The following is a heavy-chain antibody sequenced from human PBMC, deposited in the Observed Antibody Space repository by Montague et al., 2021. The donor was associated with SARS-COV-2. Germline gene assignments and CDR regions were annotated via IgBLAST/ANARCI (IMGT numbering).Heavy chain of an antibody. CDR2: IFYTGST. CDR3: ARAQNICFIANCVNYFDY. D-gene: IGHD1-1*01. Sequence: SETLSLTCSVSGGSTSNYYWTWIRQSPGKGLQWIGYIFYTGSTKFNPSLKSRVSMSLDTSKNHFSLRLSAVTAADTARYYCARAQNICFIANCVNYFDYWGQGALVTVST. CDR1: GGSTSNYY. V-gene: IGHV4-59*01. J-gene: IGHJ4*02.